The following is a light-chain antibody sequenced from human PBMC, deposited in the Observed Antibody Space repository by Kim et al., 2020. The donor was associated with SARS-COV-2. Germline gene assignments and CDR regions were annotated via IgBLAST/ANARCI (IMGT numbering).Light chain of an antibody. CDR3: MEGTYWPPT. Sequence: PASISCRSSQSLVDTDGNTYLNWFQQRPGQSPRRLIYQVSARDSGVPDRFSGGGSGTDFTLNISRVEADDVGVYYCMEGTYWPPTFGGGTKVDIK. CDR2: QVS. V-gene: IGKV2-30*01. J-gene: IGKJ4*01. CDR1: QSLVDTDGNTY.